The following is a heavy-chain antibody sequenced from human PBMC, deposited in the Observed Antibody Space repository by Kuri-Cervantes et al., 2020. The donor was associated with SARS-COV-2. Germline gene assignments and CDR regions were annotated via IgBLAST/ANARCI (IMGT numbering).Heavy chain of an antibody. CDR2: ISSSSSYI. D-gene: IGHD3-3*01. CDR3: AREGAYDFWSIDY. Sequence: GGSLRLSCAASGFTFSSYSMNWVRQAPGKGLEWVSSISSSSSYIYYADSVKCRFTISRDNAKNSLYLQMNSLRAEDTAVYYCAREGAYDFWSIDYWGQGTLVTVSS. J-gene: IGHJ4*02. V-gene: IGHV3-21*01. CDR1: GFTFSSYS.